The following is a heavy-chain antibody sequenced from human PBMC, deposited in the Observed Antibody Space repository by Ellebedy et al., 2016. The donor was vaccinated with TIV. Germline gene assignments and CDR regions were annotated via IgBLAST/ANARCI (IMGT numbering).Heavy chain of an antibody. CDR3: ARTAVKKLGGYYYYGMDV. J-gene: IGHJ6*02. Sequence: KFQGRVTITRDTSASTAYMELSSLRSEDTAVYYCARTAVKKLGGYYYYGMDVWGQGTTVTVSS. D-gene: IGHD4-11*01. V-gene: IGHV1-3*01.